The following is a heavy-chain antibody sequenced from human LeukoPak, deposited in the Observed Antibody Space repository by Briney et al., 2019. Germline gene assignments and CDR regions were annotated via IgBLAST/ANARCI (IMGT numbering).Heavy chain of an antibody. V-gene: IGHV1-46*01. CDR1: GYTFTIYY. D-gene: IGHD3-22*01. CDR3: ARDQSRTPYYDSSGLYYYYYGMDV. Sequence: ASVKVSLSSSGYTFTIYYIHRVRQAPGQGLGWMGIINPSGGSTSYAQKFQGRVTMTRDTSTSTVYMELSSLRSEDTAVYYCARDQSRTPYYDSSGLYYYYYGMDVWAQVTTVTVSS. J-gene: IGHJ6*02. CDR2: INPSGGST.